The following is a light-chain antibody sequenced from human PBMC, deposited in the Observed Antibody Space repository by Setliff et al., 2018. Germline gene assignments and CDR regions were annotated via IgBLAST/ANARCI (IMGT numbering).Light chain of an antibody. V-gene: IGLV2-14*03. Sequence: QSALAQPRSVSGSPGQSVTISCTGTSSDFGGYNYVSWYQQHPGKAPKLMIYDVSNRPSGVSNRFSGSKSGNTASLTISGLQAEDEADYCCSSYTSSSYVLFGGGTKVTVL. CDR3: SSYTSSSYVL. CDR2: DVS. CDR1: SSDFGGYNY. J-gene: IGLJ2*01.